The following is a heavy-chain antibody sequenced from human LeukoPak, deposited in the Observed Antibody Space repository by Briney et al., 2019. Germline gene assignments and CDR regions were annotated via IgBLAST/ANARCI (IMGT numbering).Heavy chain of an antibody. J-gene: IGHJ4*02. CDR2: ISSSSSYI. CDR1: GFTFSSYS. CDR3: ARGSEWELLSCDY. Sequence: GALRLSCSGFGFTFSSYSMNWVRQAPGKGLEGVSSISSSSSYIYYADPVKGRFTISRDNAKNSLYLQMNSLRAEDTAVYYCARGSEWELLSCDYWGQGTLVTVSS. V-gene: IGHV3-21*06. D-gene: IGHD1-26*01.